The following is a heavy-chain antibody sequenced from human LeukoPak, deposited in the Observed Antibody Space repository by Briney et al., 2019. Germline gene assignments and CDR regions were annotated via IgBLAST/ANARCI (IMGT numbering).Heavy chain of an antibody. J-gene: IGHJ4*02. CDR2: IWYDGSNK. D-gene: IGHD5-18*01. Sequence: PGGSLRLSWAASGFTFSSYGMHWVRQAPGKGLEWVAVIWYDGSNKYYADSVKGRFTISRDNSKNTLYLQMNSLRAEDTAVYYCAKVKYSYGSGIVDYWGQGTLVTVSS. CDR3: AKVKYSYGSGIVDY. V-gene: IGHV3-33*06. CDR1: GFTFSSYG.